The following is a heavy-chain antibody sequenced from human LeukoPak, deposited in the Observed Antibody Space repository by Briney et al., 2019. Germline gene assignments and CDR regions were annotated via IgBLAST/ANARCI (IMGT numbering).Heavy chain of an antibody. CDR1: GFTLSSYG. CDR2: IWYDGSNK. Sequence: GGSLRLSCAASGFTLSSYGMHWVRQAPGKGLEWVAVIWYDGSNKYYADSVKGRFTISRDNSKNTLYLQMNSLRAEDTAVYYCASFMPPLDYWGQGTLVTVSS. D-gene: IGHD2-2*01. CDR3: ASFMPPLDY. J-gene: IGHJ4*02. V-gene: IGHV3-33*01.